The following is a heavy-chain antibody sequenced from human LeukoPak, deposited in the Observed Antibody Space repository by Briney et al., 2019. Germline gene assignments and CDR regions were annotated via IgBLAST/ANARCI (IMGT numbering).Heavy chain of an antibody. CDR1: GYTFTSYD. CDR3: AGHRYCSSTSCYASYYYYYMDV. D-gene: IGHD2-2*01. CDR2: IIPIFGTA. J-gene: IGHJ6*03. V-gene: IGHV1-69*13. Sequence: GASVKVSCKASGYTFTSYDINWVRQATGQGLEWMGGIIPIFGTANYAQKFQGRVTITADESTSTAYMELSSLRSEDTAVYYCAGHRYCSSTSCYASYYYYYMDVWGKGTTVTVSS.